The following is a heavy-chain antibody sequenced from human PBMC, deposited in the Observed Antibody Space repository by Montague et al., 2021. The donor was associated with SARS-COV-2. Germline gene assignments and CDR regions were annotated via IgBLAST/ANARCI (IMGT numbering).Heavy chain of an antibody. D-gene: IGHD3-3*01. J-gene: IGHJ3*02. Sequence: SETLSLTCAVYGGSFSGYYWSWIRQPPGKGLEWIGEINHSGSTNYNPSLKSRVTISVDTSKNQFSLRLSSVTAADTAVYYCARHSGRDTIFGVVIIFDAFDIWGQGTMVTVSS. CDR3: ARHSGRDTIFGVVIIFDAFDI. CDR2: INHSGST. V-gene: IGHV4-34*01. CDR1: GGSFSGYY.